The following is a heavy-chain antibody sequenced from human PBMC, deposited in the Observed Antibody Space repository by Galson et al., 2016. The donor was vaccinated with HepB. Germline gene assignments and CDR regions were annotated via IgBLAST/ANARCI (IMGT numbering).Heavy chain of an antibody. Sequence: SLRLSCAASGFTFSNAWMTWVRQAPGKGLEWVASIKGNADGETTDYAAPVKGRVTLSRDDSNSMLFLQLNLLKTEDTGVYYCTTDPKAATIPAFTSGHDVHYGLSVWGQGTTVIVSS. CDR2: IKGNADGETT. CDR3: TTDPKAATIPAFTSGHDVHYGLSV. J-gene: IGHJ6*02. V-gene: IGHV3-15*01. D-gene: IGHD3-10*01. CDR1: GFTFSNAW.